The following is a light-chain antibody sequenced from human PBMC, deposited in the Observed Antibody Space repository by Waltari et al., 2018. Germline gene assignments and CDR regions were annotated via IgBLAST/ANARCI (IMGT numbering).Light chain of an antibody. CDR2: DVI. CDR1: ARDIGGFHF. CDR3: CSFSGANNLL. Sequence: QSALTQPPSASGSPGPSVPLSCTFTARDIGGFHFVSWYQQHPDKAPRLIIYDVIKRPSGVADRFSGSKSGNTASLTVSGLQAEDEADYFCCSFSGANNLLFGGGTRLTV. J-gene: IGLJ2*01. V-gene: IGLV2-8*01.